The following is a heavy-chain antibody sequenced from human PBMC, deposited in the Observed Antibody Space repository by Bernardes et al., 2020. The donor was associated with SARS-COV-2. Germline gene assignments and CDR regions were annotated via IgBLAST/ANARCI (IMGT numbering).Heavy chain of an antibody. D-gene: IGHD5-12*01. J-gene: IGHJ6*02. Sequence: GSLRLSCAASGFTFSSYSMNWVRQAPGKGLEWVSSISSSSSYIYYADSVKGRFTISRDNAKNSLYLQMNSLRAEDTAVYYCASLGATTPHVYYYYGMDVWGQGTTVTVSS. CDR2: ISSSSSYI. CDR1: GFTFSSYS. CDR3: ASLGATTPHVYYYYGMDV. V-gene: IGHV3-21*01.